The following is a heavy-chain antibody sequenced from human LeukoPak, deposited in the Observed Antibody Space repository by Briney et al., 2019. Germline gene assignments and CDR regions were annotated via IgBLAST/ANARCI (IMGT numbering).Heavy chain of an antibody. V-gene: IGHV3-7*01. Sequence: GGSLRLSCAASGFTLSSYWMSWVRQAPGKGLEWVANIKQDGSEKYYVDSVKGRFTISRDNAKNSLYLQMNSLRAEDTAVYYCAREQWLATDYWGQGTLVTVSS. CDR3: AREQWLATDY. CDR1: GFTLSSYW. J-gene: IGHJ4*02. CDR2: IKQDGSEK. D-gene: IGHD6-19*01.